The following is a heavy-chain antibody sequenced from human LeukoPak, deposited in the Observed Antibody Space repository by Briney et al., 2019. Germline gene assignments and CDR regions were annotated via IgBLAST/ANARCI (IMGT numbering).Heavy chain of an antibody. Sequence: GGSLRLSCAASGFTFSDYYMTWIRQAPGKGLEGLSYISNSGTTTFYADSVKGRFTISRDNAKNSLYLQMNSLRAEDTAVYYCARARYYYDSKDAFDIWGQGTMVTVSS. D-gene: IGHD3-22*01. V-gene: IGHV3-11*04. CDR1: GFTFSDYY. CDR2: ISNSGTTT. J-gene: IGHJ3*02. CDR3: ARARYYYDSKDAFDI.